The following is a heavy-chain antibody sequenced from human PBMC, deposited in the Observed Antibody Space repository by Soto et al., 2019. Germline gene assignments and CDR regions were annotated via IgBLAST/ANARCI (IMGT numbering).Heavy chain of an antibody. Sequence: ASVEVPFNASGYTFTHFYITWVRQAPGQGLEWMGAISPHNFNTNYAQKFRGRVTLTTEKSTNTAYMDLRSLTSDDTAVYYCARDEGGYDILTGYYKAHHFDYWGQGVQVTVSS. CDR2: ISPHNFNT. CDR3: ARDEGGYDILTGYYKAHHFDY. CDR1: GYTFTHFY. D-gene: IGHD3-9*01. V-gene: IGHV1-18*01. J-gene: IGHJ4*02.